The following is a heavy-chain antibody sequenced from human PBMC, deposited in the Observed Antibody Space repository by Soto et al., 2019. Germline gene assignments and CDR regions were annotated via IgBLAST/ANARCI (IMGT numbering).Heavy chain of an antibody. Sequence: GEPLKISCKGSGESFACYGSTLVRQKPGKGLEWMGRIDPSDSQTYYSPSFRGHVTISATKSITTVFLQWSSLRASDTAMYYCARQVYDSDTGPNFQYYFDSWGQGTPVTVSS. V-gene: IGHV5-10-1*01. J-gene: IGHJ4*02. CDR2: IDPSDSQT. CDR1: GESFACYG. CDR3: ARQVYDSDTGPNFQYYFDS. D-gene: IGHD3-22*01.